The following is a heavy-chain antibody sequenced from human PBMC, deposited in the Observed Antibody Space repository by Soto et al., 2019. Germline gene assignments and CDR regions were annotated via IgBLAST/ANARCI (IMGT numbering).Heavy chain of an antibody. CDR1: GFTFDDFA. V-gene: IGHV3-9*01. CDR2: INGNSGRI. D-gene: IGHD2-15*01. Sequence: EVQLVESGGGLVQPGRSLRLSCAGSGFTFDDFAMHWVRQAPGKGLEWVSGINGNSGRIGYADSVKGRFTISRDNAKNTLYLQMNSLRAEAGALYYCAKDSGVDGSGPFDYWGQGTLVSVPS. CDR3: AKDSGVDGSGPFDY. J-gene: IGHJ4*02.